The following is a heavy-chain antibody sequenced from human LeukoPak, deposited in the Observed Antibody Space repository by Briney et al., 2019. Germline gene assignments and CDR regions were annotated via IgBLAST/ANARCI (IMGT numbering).Heavy chain of an antibody. CDR2: IYYSGST. Sequence: SETLSLTCTVSGGSISSYYWSWIRQPPGKGLEWIGYIYYSGSTNYNPSLKSRVTISVDTSKNQFSLKLSSVTAADTAVYYCAKSVQLWLRGGFDYWGQGTLVTVSS. J-gene: IGHJ4*02. CDR3: AKSVQLWLRGGFDY. CDR1: GGSISSYY. D-gene: IGHD5-18*01. V-gene: IGHV4-59*01.